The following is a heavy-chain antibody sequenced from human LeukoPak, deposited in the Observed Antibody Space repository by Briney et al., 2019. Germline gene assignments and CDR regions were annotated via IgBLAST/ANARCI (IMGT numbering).Heavy chain of an antibody. CDR2: IYPGDSDT. V-gene: IGHV5-51*03. CDR3: AIYSDTYYFDH. D-gene: IGHD1-26*01. CDR1: GYSFISYW. J-gene: IGHJ4*02. Sequence: GESLKISCKGSGYSFISYWISWVRQMPGKGLEWMGIIYPGDSDTRYSPSFQGQVTIAADKSISTAYLQWGSLKASDTAMYYCAIYSDTYYFDHWGQGTLVTVSS.